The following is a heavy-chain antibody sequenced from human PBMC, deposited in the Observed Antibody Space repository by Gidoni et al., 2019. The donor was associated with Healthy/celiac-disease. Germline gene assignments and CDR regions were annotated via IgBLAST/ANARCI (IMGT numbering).Heavy chain of an antibody. CDR3: ARDPGGYYIFGYFDY. CDR2: ISYDGSHN. V-gene: IGHV3-30*04. Sequence: QVQLVEPGGGVVQPGMSLPLAFAASGVPFSYYAMHWVRQAPGKGLEWVAIISYDGSHNYYADSVKGRFTISRDSSKNTLFLQMNSLRAEDTAVYYCARDPGGYYIFGYFDYWGQGTLVTVSS. J-gene: IGHJ4*02. D-gene: IGHD3-22*01. CDR1: GVPFSYYA.